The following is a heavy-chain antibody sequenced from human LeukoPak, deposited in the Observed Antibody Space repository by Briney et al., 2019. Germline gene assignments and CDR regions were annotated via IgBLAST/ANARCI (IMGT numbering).Heavy chain of an antibody. J-gene: IGHJ3*02. Sequence: GGSLRLSCAASGFTFSSYSMNWVRQAPGKGLEWVSYISSSSTIYYADSVKGRFTISRDNAKNSLYLQMNSLRAEDTAVYYCARSGLGYCSSTSCQGAFDIWGQGTMVTVSS. D-gene: IGHD2-2*01. CDR1: GFTFSSYS. CDR2: ISSSSTI. V-gene: IGHV3-48*01. CDR3: ARSGLGYCSSTSCQGAFDI.